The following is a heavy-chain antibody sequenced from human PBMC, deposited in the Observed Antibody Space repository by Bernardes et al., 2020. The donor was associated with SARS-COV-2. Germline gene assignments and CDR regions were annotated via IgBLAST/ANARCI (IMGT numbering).Heavy chain of an antibody. CDR2: ISGSGIST. J-gene: IGHJ4*02. CDR3: AKDASLSYSSSSYFGDH. Sequence: GGSLRLSCTASGFTFSSYAMSWVRQAPGMGLEWVSSISGSGISTYYADSVKGRFTISRDNSKSTLYLQMHSLRADDTAIYYCAKDASLSYSSSSYFGDHWGQGTLVTVSS. CDR1: GFTFSSYA. D-gene: IGHD6-6*01. V-gene: IGHV3-23*01.